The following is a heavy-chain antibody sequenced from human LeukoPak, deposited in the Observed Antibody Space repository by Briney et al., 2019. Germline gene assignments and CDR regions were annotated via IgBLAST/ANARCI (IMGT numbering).Heavy chain of an antibody. Sequence: AGVSLRLSCAASGFTCSKNWMSWVRQAPGKGLEWLANIKEDGSEKYYVDSVKGRFTISRDNAKNSLYLQMNSLRAEDTAVYYCARGSGGNIPFDNWGQGTLVTVSS. CDR1: GFTCSKNW. V-gene: IGHV3-7*04. D-gene: IGHD2-15*01. CDR2: IKEDGSEK. J-gene: IGHJ4*02. CDR3: ARGSGGNIPFDN.